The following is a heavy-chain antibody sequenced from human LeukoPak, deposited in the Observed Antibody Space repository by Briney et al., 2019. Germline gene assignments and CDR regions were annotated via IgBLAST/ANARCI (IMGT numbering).Heavy chain of an antibody. J-gene: IGHJ6*02. CDR3: ARVQDLGYCSSTSCSSNNYYYYGMDV. CDR1: GYTFTSYG. Sequence: ASVKVPCKASGYTFTSYGISWVRQAPGQGLEWMGWISAYNGNTNYAQKLQGRVTMTTDTSTSTAYMELRSLRSDDTAVYYCARVQDLGYCSSTSCSSNNYYYYGMDVWGQGTTVTVSS. D-gene: IGHD2-2*01. V-gene: IGHV1-18*01. CDR2: ISAYNGNT.